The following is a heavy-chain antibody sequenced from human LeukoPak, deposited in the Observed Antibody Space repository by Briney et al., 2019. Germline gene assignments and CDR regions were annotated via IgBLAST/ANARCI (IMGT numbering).Heavy chain of an antibody. D-gene: IGHD3-3*01. J-gene: IGHJ6*03. Sequence: ASVKVFCKASGYTFTSYDINWVRQATGQGLEWMGWMNPNSGNTGYAQKFQGRVTITRNTSISTAYMELSSLRSEDTAVYYCARIGSITIFGVVNNYMDVWGKGTTVTVSS. CDR1: GYTFTSYD. CDR2: MNPNSGNT. CDR3: ARIGSITIFGVVNNYMDV. V-gene: IGHV1-8*03.